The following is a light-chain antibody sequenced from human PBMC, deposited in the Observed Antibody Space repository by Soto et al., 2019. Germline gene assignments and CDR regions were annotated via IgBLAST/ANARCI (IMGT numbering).Light chain of an antibody. Sequence: QSVLTKPASLSGSPGQAINISCTGTSSDVGGYNYVSWYQHHPGKAPKLIIYDVSNRPSGVSNPFSGSKSGNTASLTISGLQPEDEADYYCSSYTTSNTRQIVFGTGTKVTVL. CDR3: SSYTTSNTRQIV. CDR1: SSDVGGYNY. CDR2: DVS. J-gene: IGLJ1*01. V-gene: IGLV2-14*03.